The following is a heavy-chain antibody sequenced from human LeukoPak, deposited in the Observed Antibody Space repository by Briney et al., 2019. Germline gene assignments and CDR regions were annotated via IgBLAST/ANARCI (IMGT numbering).Heavy chain of an antibody. V-gene: IGHV1-8*01. J-gene: IGHJ6*03. CDR3: ARDNGGTAMAYYYYYYMDV. D-gene: IGHD5-18*01. CDR1: GYTFTSYY. CDR2: MNPNSGNT. Sequence: ASVKVSCKASGYTFTSYYMHWVRQATGQGLEWMRWMNPNSGNTGYAQKFQGRVTMTRNTSISTAYMELSSLRSEDTAVYYCARDNGGTAMAYYYYYYMDVWGKGTTVTISS.